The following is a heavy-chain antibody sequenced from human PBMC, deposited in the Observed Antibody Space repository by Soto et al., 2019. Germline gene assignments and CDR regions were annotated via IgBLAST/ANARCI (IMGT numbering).Heavy chain of an antibody. Sequence: SETLSLTCAVYGGSFSGYYWSWIRQPPGKGLEWIGEINHSGSTNYNPSLKSRVTISVDTSKNQFSLKLSSVTAADTAVYYCASGKYGMDVWGQGTTVTVSS. J-gene: IGHJ6*02. CDR3: ASGKYGMDV. CDR2: INHSGST. V-gene: IGHV4-34*01. CDR1: GGSFSGYY.